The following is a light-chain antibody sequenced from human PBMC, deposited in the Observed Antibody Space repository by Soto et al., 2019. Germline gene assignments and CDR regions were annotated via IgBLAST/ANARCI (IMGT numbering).Light chain of an antibody. CDR1: QSVRNTY. Sequence: EIVLIQSPATLSLSPGERVTLSCRASQSVRNTYFAWFQQKPGRAPRLLIYDASSRATGIPDRFSGSGSGTDFTLTISRLEPEDFAVYYCQQYGSSPRTFGQGTKVDIK. V-gene: IGKV3-20*01. CDR2: DAS. CDR3: QQYGSSPRT. J-gene: IGKJ1*01.